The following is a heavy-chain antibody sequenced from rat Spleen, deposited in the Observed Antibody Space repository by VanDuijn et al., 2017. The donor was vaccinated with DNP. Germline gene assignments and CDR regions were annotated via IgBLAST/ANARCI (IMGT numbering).Heavy chain of an antibody. CDR1: GFTFSDYN. Sequence: EVQLVESGGGLVQPGRSLKLSCAASGFTFSDYNMAWVRQALKKGLEWVATISYDGSSTYYPDSVKGRFTISRDNAKSTLYLQMNSLRSEDTATYYCRTGSDYWGQGVMVTVSS. CDR3: RTGSDY. D-gene: IGHD5-1*01. V-gene: IGHV5-7*01. J-gene: IGHJ2*01. CDR2: ISYDGSST.